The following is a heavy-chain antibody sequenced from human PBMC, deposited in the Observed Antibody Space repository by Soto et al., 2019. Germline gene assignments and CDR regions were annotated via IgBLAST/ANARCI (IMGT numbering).Heavy chain of an antibody. CDR2: IIPIFGTA. D-gene: IGHD3-22*01. V-gene: IGHV1-69*01. CDR1: GGTFSSYA. Sequence: QVQLVQSGAEVKKPGSSVKVSCKASGGTFSSYAISWVRQAPGQGLEWMGGIIPIFGTANYAQKFQGRVTITADESTSKAYMELSSLRSEDTAVYYCAREEGYYYEPGAWFDPWGQGTLVTVSS. CDR3: AREEGYYYEPGAWFDP. J-gene: IGHJ5*02.